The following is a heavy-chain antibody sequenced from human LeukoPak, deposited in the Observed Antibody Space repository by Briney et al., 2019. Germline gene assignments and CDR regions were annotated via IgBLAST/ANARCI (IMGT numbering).Heavy chain of an antibody. CDR3: ASPYSGYDYNFDH. CDR2: ISSNGGST. J-gene: IGHJ4*02. V-gene: IGHV3-64D*06. CDR1: GFTFSSYA. Sequence: PGRSLRLSCSASGFTFSSYAMHWVRQAPGKGLEYVSSISSNGGSTYYADSVKGRFTISRDNSKNTLFLQMSSLRTEGTAVYYCASPYSGYDYNFDHWGQGTLVTVSS. D-gene: IGHD5-12*01.